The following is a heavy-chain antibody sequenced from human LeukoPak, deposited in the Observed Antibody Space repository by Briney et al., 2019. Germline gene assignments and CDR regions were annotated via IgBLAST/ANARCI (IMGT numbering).Heavy chain of an antibody. Sequence: ASVKVSCKPSGYTFTAYYMHWVRQAPGQGLEWMGWINPNSGGTNYGEKFQGRVTMTRDTSLSSAYLELSSLRSDDTALYCCARVRCSGGSCYMSNWFDSWGQGTLVTVSS. J-gene: IGHJ5*01. CDR1: GYTFTAYY. CDR2: INPNSGGT. V-gene: IGHV1-2*02. CDR3: ARVRCSGGSCYMSNWFDS. D-gene: IGHD2-15*01.